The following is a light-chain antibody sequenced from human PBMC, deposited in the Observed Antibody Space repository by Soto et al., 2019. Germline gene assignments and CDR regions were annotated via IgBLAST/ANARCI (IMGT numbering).Light chain of an antibody. V-gene: IGKV1-39*01. CDR3: QQSYGTPLT. Sequence: DIQMTQSPSSLSASVGDRVTITCRASQSISSYLNWYQQKPGKAPKLLIYAASSLQSGVPSRFSGSGSGTDFTLTIGSLQREDIATYYCQQSYGTPLTFGGGTKVEIK. CDR2: AAS. CDR1: QSISSY. J-gene: IGKJ4*01.